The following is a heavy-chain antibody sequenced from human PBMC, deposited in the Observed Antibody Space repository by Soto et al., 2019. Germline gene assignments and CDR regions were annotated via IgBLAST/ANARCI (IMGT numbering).Heavy chain of an antibody. CDR2: IRSKPYGGTT. CDR3: TRVVLVAGYFYYGMDV. D-gene: IGHD6-19*01. J-gene: IGHJ6*02. CDR1: GFTFGDYA. Sequence: EVQLVESGGGLVKPGRSLRLSCTASGFTFGDYAMSWFRLAPGKGLEWVGFIRSKPYGGTTEYAASVKGRFTISRDDSKSIAYLQMNSLKIEDTAVYYCTRVVLVAGYFYYGMDVWGQGTTVTVSS. V-gene: IGHV3-49*05.